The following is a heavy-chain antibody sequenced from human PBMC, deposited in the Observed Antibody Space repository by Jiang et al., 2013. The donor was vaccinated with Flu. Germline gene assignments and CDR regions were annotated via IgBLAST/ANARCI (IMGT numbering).Heavy chain of an antibody. J-gene: IGHJ6*03. CDR2: TYYRSKWYN. D-gene: IGHD3-3*01. CDR1: GDSVSSNSAA. Sequence: QTLSLTCAISGDSVSSNSAAWNWIRQSPSRGLEWLGRTYYRSKWYNDYAVSVKSRITINPDTSKNQFSLQLNSVTPEDTAVYYCAREEGINTIFGVVIRGADYYYYMDVWGKGTTVTVSS. CDR3: AREEGINTIFGVVIRGADYYYYMDV. V-gene: IGHV6-1*01.